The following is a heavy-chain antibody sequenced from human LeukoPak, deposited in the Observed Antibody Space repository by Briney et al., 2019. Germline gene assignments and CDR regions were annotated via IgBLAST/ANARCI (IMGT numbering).Heavy chain of an antibody. V-gene: IGHV1-2*02. J-gene: IGHJ4*02. CDR3: ARVYCSGGSCHDYFDY. Sequence: ASVKVSFKASGYTFTGYYMHWARQAPGQGLEWMGWINPNSGGTNYAQKFQGRVTMTRDTSISTAYMELSRLRSDDTAVYYCARVYCSGGSCHDYFDYWGQGTLVTVSS. CDR2: INPNSGGT. D-gene: IGHD2-15*01. CDR1: GYTFTGYY.